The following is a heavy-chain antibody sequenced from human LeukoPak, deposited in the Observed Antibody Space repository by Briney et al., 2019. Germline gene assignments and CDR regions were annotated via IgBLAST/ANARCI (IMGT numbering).Heavy chain of an antibody. CDR1: GGSISSYY. J-gene: IGHJ4*02. CDR2: IYYSGST. V-gene: IGHV4-59*12. Sequence: SETLSLTCTVSGGSISSYYWSWIRQPPGKGLEWIGYIYYSGSTNYNPSLKSRVTISVDTSKNQFSLKLSSVTAADTAVYYCARDHGYGSGPLLDYWGQGTLVTVSS. CDR3: ARDHGYGSGPLLDY. D-gene: IGHD2-8*02.